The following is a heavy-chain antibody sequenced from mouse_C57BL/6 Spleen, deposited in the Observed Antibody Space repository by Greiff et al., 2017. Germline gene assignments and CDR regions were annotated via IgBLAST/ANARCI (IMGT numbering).Heavy chain of an antibody. D-gene: IGHD2-4*01. CDR3: ARKEYRYDYDGGYYFDY. CDR1: GYTFTSYW. CDR2: IDPSDSYT. Sequence: QVQLQQPGAELVMPGASVKLSCKASGYTFTSYWMHWVKQRPGQGLEWIGEIDPSDSYTNYNQKFKGKSTLTVDKSSSTAYMQLSSLTSEDSAVYYCARKEYRYDYDGGYYFDYWGQGTTLTVSS. V-gene: IGHV1-69*01. J-gene: IGHJ2*01.